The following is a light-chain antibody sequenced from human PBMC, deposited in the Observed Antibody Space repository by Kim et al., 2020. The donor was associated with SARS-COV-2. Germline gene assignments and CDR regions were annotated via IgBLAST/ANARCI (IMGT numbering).Light chain of an antibody. Sequence: SASVGDRVTITCRPSQSISDYVHWYQQKPGQAPKLLIYAASRLQSEVPSRFSGSGFGRDFTLTISSLQPEDFASYYCHQSYSTPYTFGQGTKLEI. CDR3: HQSYSTPYT. J-gene: IGKJ2*01. CDR1: QSISDY. CDR2: AAS. V-gene: IGKV1-39*01.